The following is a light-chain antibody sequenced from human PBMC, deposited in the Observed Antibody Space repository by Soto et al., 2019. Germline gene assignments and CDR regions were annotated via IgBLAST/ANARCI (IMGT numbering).Light chain of an antibody. Sequence: QSALAQPASVSGSPGQSITISCTGTSSDVGGYNYVSWYQQHPGKAPKLMISDVSNRPSGVSNRFSGSKSGNTASLTISGLRAEDEADYYCASHTSSNTQIFGGGTKLTVL. V-gene: IGLV2-14*03. CDR1: SSDVGGYNY. CDR3: ASHTSSNTQI. J-gene: IGLJ2*01. CDR2: DVS.